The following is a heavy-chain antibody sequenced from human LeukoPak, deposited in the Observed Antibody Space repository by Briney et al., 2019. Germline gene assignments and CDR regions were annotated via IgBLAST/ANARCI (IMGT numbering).Heavy chain of an antibody. CDR2: ITWNGGST. D-gene: IGHD6-19*01. CDR3: ARDPGDILVAGTFDY. J-gene: IGHJ4*02. CDR1: GFTFDDYG. Sequence: GGSLRLSCAASGFTFDDYGMSWVRQAPGKGLEWVSGITWNGGSTGYADSVKGRFTISRDNAKNSLYLQMNSLRAEDTAFYYCARDPGDILVAGTFDYWGQGTLVTVSS. V-gene: IGHV3-20*04.